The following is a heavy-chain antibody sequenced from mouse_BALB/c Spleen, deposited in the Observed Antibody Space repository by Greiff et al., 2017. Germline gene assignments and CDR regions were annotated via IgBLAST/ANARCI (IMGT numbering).Heavy chain of an antibody. CDR3: NYDYDGSSYWYFDV. J-gene: IGHJ1*01. Sequence: DVQLQESGAELVRSGASVKLSCTASGFNIKDYYMHWVKQRPEQGLEWIGWIDPENGDTEYAPKFQGKATMTADTSSNTAYLQLSSLTSEDTAVYYCNYDYDGSSYWYFDVWGAGTTVTVSS. V-gene: IGHV14-4*02. CDR1: GFNIKDYY. CDR2: IDPENGDT. D-gene: IGHD2-4*01.